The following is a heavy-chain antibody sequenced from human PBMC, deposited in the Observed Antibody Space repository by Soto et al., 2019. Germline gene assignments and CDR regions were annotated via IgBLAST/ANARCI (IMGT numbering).Heavy chain of an antibody. Sequence: SETLSLTCAVYGGSFSGYYWSWIRQPPGKGLEWIGEINHSGSTNYNPSLKSRVTISVDTSKNQFSLKLSSVTAADTAVYYCARGRYYFDYWGQGTLVTVSS. CDR1: GGSFSGYY. V-gene: IGHV4-34*01. J-gene: IGHJ4*02. CDR2: INHSGST. CDR3: ARGRYYFDY.